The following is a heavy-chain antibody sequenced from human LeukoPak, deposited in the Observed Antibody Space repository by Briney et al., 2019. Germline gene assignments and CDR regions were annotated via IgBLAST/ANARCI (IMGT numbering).Heavy chain of an antibody. J-gene: IGHJ4*02. CDR2: ISSSGTII. CDR3: ARDFGCSGGNCYTDY. Sequence: GGSLRLFCAASRITFSRYSMNWVRQAPGKGLEWVSSISSSGTIIYYADSVKGRFTISRDNAKNSLFLQMNSLRAEDTAVYYCARDFGCSGGNCYTDYWGQGTLVTVSS. CDR1: RITFSRYS. V-gene: IGHV3-21*01. D-gene: IGHD2-15*01.